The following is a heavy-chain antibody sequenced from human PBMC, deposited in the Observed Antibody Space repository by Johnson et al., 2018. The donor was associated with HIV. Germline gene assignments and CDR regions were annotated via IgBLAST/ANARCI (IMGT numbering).Heavy chain of an antibody. Sequence: QVQLVESGGGVVRPGGSLRLSCAASGFSFDDYDMSWVRQPPGKGLEWVAFIRFDGSNKYYVDSVKGRFTISRDSSKNTLYLQMNSLRPEDTAVYYCAKHHGLDSSWPFDAFDSWGQGTRVTVSS. CDR2: IRFDGSNK. D-gene: IGHD6-13*01. CDR3: AKHHGLDSSWPFDAFDS. CDR1: GFSFDDYD. J-gene: IGHJ3*02. V-gene: IGHV3-30*02.